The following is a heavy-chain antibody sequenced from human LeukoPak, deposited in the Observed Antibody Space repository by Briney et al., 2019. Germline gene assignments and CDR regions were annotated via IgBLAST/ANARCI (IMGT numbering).Heavy chain of an antibody. Sequence: SETLSLTCAVFGGSFSGYYWSWIRQPPGKGLEWIGEINHGGSTNYDPSLKSRVSISVDTSKNQFSLKLSSVTAADTAVYYCARRNGQDIVPTFRRRYYFDYWGQGTLVTVSS. J-gene: IGHJ4*02. V-gene: IGHV4-34*01. CDR3: ARRNGQDIVPTFRRRYYFDY. CDR2: INHGGST. D-gene: IGHD5-12*01. CDR1: GGSFSGYY.